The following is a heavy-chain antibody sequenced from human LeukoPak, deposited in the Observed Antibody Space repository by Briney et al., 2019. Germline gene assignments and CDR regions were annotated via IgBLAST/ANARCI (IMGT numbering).Heavy chain of an antibody. J-gene: IGHJ4*02. Sequence: GGSLRLSCAASAFTFSDYSMNWVRQAPGKGLQWVSYISGRSSTIYYADSVKGRFTISRDNAKNLMYLQMNSLRAEDTAVYYCARDRIKSGSYYFDYWGQGTLVTVSS. CDR2: ISGRSSTI. CDR3: ARDRIKSGSYYFDY. D-gene: IGHD1-26*01. V-gene: IGHV3-48*01. CDR1: AFTFSDYS.